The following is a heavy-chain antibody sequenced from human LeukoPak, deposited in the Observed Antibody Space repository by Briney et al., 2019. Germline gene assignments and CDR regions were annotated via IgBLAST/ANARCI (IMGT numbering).Heavy chain of an antibody. CDR3: ARDQFRIVGATDDAFDI. CDR1: GYTFTSYG. CDR2: ISAYNGNT. Sequence: ASVKVSCKASGYTFTSYGISWVRQAPGQGLEWMGWISAYNGNTNYAQKLQGRVTMTTDTSTSTAYMELRSLRSDDTAMYYCARDQFRIVGATDDAFDIWGRGTMVTVSS. J-gene: IGHJ3*02. D-gene: IGHD1-26*01. V-gene: IGHV1-18*01.